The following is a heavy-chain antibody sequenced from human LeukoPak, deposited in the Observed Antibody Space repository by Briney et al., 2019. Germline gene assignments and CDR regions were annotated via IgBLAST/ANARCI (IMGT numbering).Heavy chain of an antibody. Sequence: SETLSLTCTVSGGSISSFYWSWIRQPPGKGLEWIGYIYSSGDTNYNPSPKSRVTISVDTSKNQFSLKLSSVTAADTAVYYCARRYNWNYGFDPWGQGTLVTVSS. D-gene: IGHD1-7*01. CDR2: IYSSGDT. CDR1: GGSISSFY. V-gene: IGHV4-59*01. J-gene: IGHJ5*02. CDR3: ARRYNWNYGFDP.